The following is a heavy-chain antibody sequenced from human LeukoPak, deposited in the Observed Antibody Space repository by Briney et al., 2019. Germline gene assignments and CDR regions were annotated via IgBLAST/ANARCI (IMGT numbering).Heavy chain of an antibody. J-gene: IGHJ4*02. CDR2: ISYDGSNK. CDR3: AKDHTVGFDY. D-gene: IGHD1-26*01. CDR1: GFTFSTYG. V-gene: IGHV3-30*18. Sequence: PGGSLRLSCAASGFTFSTYGMHWVRQAPGKGLEWVAVISYDGSNKYYADSVKGRFTISRDNSKNTLYLQMITLRAEDTAVYYCAKDHTVGFDYWGQGTLVTVSS.